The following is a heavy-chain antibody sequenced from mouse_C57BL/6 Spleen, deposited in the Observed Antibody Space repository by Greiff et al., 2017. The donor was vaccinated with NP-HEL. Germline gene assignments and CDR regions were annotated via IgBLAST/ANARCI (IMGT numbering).Heavy chain of an antibody. CDR1: GFTFTDYY. D-gene: IGHD1-1*01. J-gene: IGHJ1*03. CDR2: IRNKANGYTT. V-gene: IGHV7-3*01. CDR3: ERYRGLLRSRYFDV. Sequence: EVNLVESGGGLVQPGGSLSLSCAASGFTFTDYYMSWVRQPPGKALEWLGFIRNKANGYTTEYSASVKGRFTISRNNSQSILYLQMNAQRAEDSGTCYCERYRGLLRSRYFDVWGTGTTVTV.